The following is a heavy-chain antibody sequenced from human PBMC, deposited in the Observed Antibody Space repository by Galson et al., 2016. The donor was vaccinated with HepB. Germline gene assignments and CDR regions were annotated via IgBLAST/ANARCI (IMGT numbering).Heavy chain of an antibody. Sequence: TLSLTCTVSGGSISSAGYCWSWIRQHPGKGLEWIGYIYYSGSTYYNPSLKSRVAISVDRSKNQFSLKLRSVTAADTAVYYCARDVEGVGRLDPWGQGTLVTISS. J-gene: IGHJ5*02. V-gene: IGHV4-31*03. CDR1: GGSISSAGYC. CDR3: ARDVEGVGRLDP. CDR2: IYYSGST. D-gene: IGHD1-26*01.